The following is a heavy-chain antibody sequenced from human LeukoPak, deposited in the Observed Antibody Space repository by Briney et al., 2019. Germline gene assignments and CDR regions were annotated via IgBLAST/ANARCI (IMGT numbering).Heavy chain of an antibody. CDR3: ARMAVAAAGSFDY. V-gene: IGHV1-69*04. D-gene: IGHD6-13*01. CDR1: GGTFSSYA. Sequence: SVKVSCKASGGTFSSYAISWVRQAPGQGLEWMGRIIPILGIANYAQRFQGRVTITADKSTSTAYMELSSLRSEDTAVYYCARMAVAAAGSFDYWGQGTLVTVSS. J-gene: IGHJ4*02. CDR2: IIPILGIA.